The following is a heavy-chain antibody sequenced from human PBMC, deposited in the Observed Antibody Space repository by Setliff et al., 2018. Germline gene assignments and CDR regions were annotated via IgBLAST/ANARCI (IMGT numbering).Heavy chain of an antibody. CDR1: GGSFSDYY. D-gene: IGHD3-10*01. CDR3: ARVDFTMIQGVLGL. V-gene: IGHV4-34*01. J-gene: IGHJ1*01. CDR2: INHSGST. Sequence: SETLSLTCTVYGGSFSDYYWGWVRQPPGKGLEWIGEINHSGSTNYIPSLKSRLTISVDTSKNQFSLKLSSVTAADTAMYYCARVDFTMIQGVLGLWGQGTLVTVSS.